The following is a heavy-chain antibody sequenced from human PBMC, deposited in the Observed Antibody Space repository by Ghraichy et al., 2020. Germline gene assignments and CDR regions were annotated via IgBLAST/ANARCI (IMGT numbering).Heavy chain of an antibody. V-gene: IGHV2-5*01. Sequence: SGPTLVKPTQTLTLTCTFSGFSLSTSGVGVGWIRQPPGKALEWLAFIYWNDDERYSPSLKSRLTITKDPSKNQVVLTMTNMDPVDTATYYCAHSRTGPPGYCSSTSCLYYFDYWGQGTLVTVSS. J-gene: IGHJ4*02. CDR1: GFSLSTSGVG. CDR2: IYWNDDE. CDR3: AHSRTGPPGYCSSTSCLYYFDY. D-gene: IGHD2-2*01.